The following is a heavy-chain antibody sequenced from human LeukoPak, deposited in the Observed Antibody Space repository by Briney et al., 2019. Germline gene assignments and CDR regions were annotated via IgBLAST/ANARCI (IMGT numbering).Heavy chain of an antibody. J-gene: IGHJ6*03. CDR2: ISSSSTTI. CDR3: AKEGSPPSYYYYYYYMDV. V-gene: IGHV3-48*01. D-gene: IGHD2-15*01. Sequence: GGSLRLSCAASGFTFSTYSMNWVRQAPGKGLEWISYISSSSTTIYYADSVKGRFTISRDNSKNTLYLQMNSLRAEDTAVYYCAKEGSPPSYYYYYYYMDVWGKGTTVTVSS. CDR1: GFTFSTYS.